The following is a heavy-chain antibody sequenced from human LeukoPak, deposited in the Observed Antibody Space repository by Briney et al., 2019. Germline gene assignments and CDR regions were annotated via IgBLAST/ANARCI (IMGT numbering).Heavy chain of an antibody. CDR1: GYTFTGYY. V-gene: IGHV1-2*02. J-gene: IGHJ5*02. CDR2: INPNSGGT. D-gene: IGHD5-18*01. Sequence: GASVTVSCKASGYTFTGYYMHWVRQAPGQGLEWMGWINPNSGGTNYAQKFKGRVTMTRDTSISTAYMELSRLRSDDTAVYYCARDTAMVTYWFDPWGQGTLVTVSS. CDR3: ARDTAMVTYWFDP.